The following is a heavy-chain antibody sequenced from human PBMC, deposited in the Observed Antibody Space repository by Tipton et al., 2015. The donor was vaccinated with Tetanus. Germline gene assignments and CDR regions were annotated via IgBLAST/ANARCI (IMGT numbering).Heavy chain of an antibody. V-gene: IGHV1-8*01. J-gene: IGHJ4*02. Sequence: QSGAEVKKPGASVKVSCKASGYAFSSYDLNWVRQATGQGLEWLGYMDPKTGRATYGQRFQGRVTMTSDISSSTAYMELRNLRSDDTAVYYCARGNRGSSWYLWGQGTLVTVSS. CDR1: GYAFSSYD. CDR3: ARGNRGSSWYL. CDR2: MDPKTGRA. D-gene: IGHD6-13*01.